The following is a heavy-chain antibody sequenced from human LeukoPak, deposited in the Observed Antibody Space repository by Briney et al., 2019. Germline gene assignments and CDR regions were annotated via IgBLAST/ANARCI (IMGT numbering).Heavy chain of an antibody. CDR1: GFTFSSYG. CDR2: IWYDGSNK. D-gene: IGHD3-10*01. V-gene: IGHV3-33*01. Sequence: GGSLRLSCATSGFTFSSYGMHWVRQAPGKGLEWVAVIWYDGSNKYYADSVKGRFTISRDNSKNTLYLQMNSLRAEDTAVYYCARDLRDLVRGVIKCYYYGMDVWGKGTTVTVSS. J-gene: IGHJ6*04. CDR3: ARDLRDLVRGVIKCYYYGMDV.